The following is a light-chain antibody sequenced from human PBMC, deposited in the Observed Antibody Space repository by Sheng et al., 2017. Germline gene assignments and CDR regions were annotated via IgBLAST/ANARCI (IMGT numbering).Light chain of an antibody. J-gene: IGKJ1*01. CDR2: GAS. CDR3: QQYNSLPPT. CDR1: QGISSY. V-gene: IGKV1D-8*01. Sequence: VIWMTQSPSFFSASSGDRVSITCRVSQGISSYLAWYHQKPGKAPELLIYGASTLQTGVPSRFSGSGSGTDFTLTISRLQSEDFGTYYCQQYNSLPPTFGQGTKVEI.